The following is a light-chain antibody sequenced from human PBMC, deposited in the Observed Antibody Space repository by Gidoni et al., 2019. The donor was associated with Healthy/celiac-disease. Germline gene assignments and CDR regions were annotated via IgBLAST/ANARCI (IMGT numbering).Light chain of an antibody. CDR2: AAS. CDR1: QSISSR. CDR3: QQANSFPIT. J-gene: IGKJ5*01. Sequence: DIQMPHSPSSVSASVGDRVTITCRASQSISSRLAWYQQKPGIAPKLLIYAASSLQSGVPSRFSGSGSGTDNTLTISSLQPEDFATYYCQQANSFPITCGQGTRLEIK. V-gene: IGKV1-12*01.